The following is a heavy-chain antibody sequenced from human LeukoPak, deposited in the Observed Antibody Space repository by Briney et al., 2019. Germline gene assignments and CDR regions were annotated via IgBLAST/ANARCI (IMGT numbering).Heavy chain of an antibody. V-gene: IGHV3-30-3*01. CDR1: GFTFNTYT. CDR3: ARRGSSGCFDY. Sequence: GGSLRLSCAASGFTFNTYTIHWVRQAPGKGLEWVAVISYDESNKYYADSVKGRFTISRDNSKNTLYLQMNNLRAEDTAVYYCARRGSSGCFDYWGQGTLVTVSS. J-gene: IGHJ4*02. CDR2: ISYDESNK. D-gene: IGHD6-19*01.